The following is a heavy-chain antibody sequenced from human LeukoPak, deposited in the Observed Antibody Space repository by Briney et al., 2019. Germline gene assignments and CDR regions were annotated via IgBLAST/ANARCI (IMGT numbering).Heavy chain of an antibody. CDR3: ARHSSGWEYAIDY. V-gene: IGHV4-38-2*02. J-gene: IGHJ4*02. Sequence: SETLSLTCTVSGYSISSGYYWGWIRQPPGKGLEWIGNIYPTGSTYYNPSLRSRVTISVDTSKNQFSLKLSSVTAADTAVYYCARHSSGWEYAIDYWGQGTLVTVSS. D-gene: IGHD6-19*01. CDR2: IYPTGST. CDR1: GYSISSGYY.